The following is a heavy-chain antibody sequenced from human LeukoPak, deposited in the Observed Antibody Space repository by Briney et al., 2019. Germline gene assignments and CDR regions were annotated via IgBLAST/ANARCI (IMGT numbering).Heavy chain of an antibody. Sequence: GGSLRLSCAASGFTVGSNYMSWVRQAPGKGLEWVSGIHSGDSTYYADSVKGRFTISRDNAKNSLYLQMNSLRAEDTAVYYCARDAHYDFWSGYYSTWPLGYWGQGTLVTVSS. CDR3: ARDAHYDFWSGYYSTWPLGY. D-gene: IGHD3-3*01. V-gene: IGHV3-53*01. CDR2: IHSGDST. CDR1: GFTVGSNY. J-gene: IGHJ4*02.